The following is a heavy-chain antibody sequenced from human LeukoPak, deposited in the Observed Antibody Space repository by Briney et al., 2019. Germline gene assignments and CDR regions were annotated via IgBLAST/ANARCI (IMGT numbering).Heavy chain of an antibody. CDR3: ARVGGNSFYYYYMDV. Sequence: GASLKISCKGSGSSFTNYWIGWVRPMPGKGLEWMGIIYPGDSDTRYSPSFQGQVTISAEKSISTAYLQWSSLKASDTAMYYCARVGGNSFYYYYMDVWGKGTTVTVSS. D-gene: IGHD4-23*01. CDR1: GSSFTNYW. J-gene: IGHJ6*03. CDR2: IYPGDSDT. V-gene: IGHV5-51*01.